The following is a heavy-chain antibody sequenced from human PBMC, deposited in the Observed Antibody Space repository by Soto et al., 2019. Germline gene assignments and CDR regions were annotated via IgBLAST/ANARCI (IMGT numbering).Heavy chain of an antibody. CDR3: ARASYYDFWSGYRPQDYYYGMDV. Sequence: SVKVSCKASGGTFSSYAICWVRQAPRQGLEWMGGIIPIFGTANYAQKFQGRVTITADESTSTAYMELSSLRSEDTAVYYCARASYYDFWSGYRPQDYYYGMDVWGQGTTVTVSS. V-gene: IGHV1-69*13. D-gene: IGHD3-3*01. J-gene: IGHJ6*02. CDR2: IIPIFGTA. CDR1: GGTFSSYA.